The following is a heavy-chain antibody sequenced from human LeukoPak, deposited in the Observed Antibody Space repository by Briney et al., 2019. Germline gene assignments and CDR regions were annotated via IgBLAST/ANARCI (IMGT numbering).Heavy chain of an antibody. CDR1: GGSISSYY. CDR3: AGEHYYGSGSYYNVLDY. D-gene: IGHD3-10*01. CDR2: IYYSGST. V-gene: IGHV4-59*01. J-gene: IGHJ4*02. Sequence: SETLSLTCTASGGSISSYYWSWIRQPPGKGLEWIGYIYYSGSTNYNPSLKSRVTISVDTSKNQFSLKLSSVTAADTAVYYCAGEHYYGSGSYYNVLDYWGQGTLVTVSS.